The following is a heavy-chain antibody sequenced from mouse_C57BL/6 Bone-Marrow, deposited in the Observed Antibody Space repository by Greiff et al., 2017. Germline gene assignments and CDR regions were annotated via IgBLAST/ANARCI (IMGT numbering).Heavy chain of an antibody. CDR3: ARENGRYYYAMDY. J-gene: IGHJ4*01. D-gene: IGHD1-1*01. CDR2: ISDGGSYT. CDR1: GFTFSSYA. Sequence: DVQLVESGGGLVKPGGSLKLSCAASGFTFSSYAMSWVRQTPEKRLEWVATISDGGSYTYYPDNVKGRFTISRDNAKNNLYLQLSHLKSEDTAMYYCARENGRYYYAMDYWGQGTSVTVSS. V-gene: IGHV5-4*01.